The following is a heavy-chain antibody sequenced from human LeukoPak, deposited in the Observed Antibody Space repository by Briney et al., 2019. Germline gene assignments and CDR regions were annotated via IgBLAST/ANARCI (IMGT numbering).Heavy chain of an antibody. J-gene: IGHJ4*02. Sequence: GGSLRLSCAASGFTFRSYVMSWVRQASGKGLEWVSVISGSGGSTYYADSVKGRFTISRDNSKNTLYLQMNSLRAEDTAVYYCAKRRVAVAGDFDYWGQGTLVTVSS. CDR3: AKRRVAVAGDFDY. V-gene: IGHV3-23*01. CDR1: GFTFRSYV. D-gene: IGHD6-19*01. CDR2: ISGSGGST.